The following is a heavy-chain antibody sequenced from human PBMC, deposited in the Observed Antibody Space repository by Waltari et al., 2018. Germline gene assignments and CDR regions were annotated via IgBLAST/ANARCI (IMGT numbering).Heavy chain of an antibody. D-gene: IGHD3-10*01. CDR1: GGTFSSYA. V-gene: IGHV1-69*08. CDR3: ARGVTMVQELNWFDP. CDR2: IIPIFGTA. Sequence: QVQLVQSGAEVKKPGSSVKVSCKAFGGTFSSYAISWVRKAPGQGLEWMGRIIPIFGTANYAQKFQGRVTITADKSTSTAYMELSSLRSEDTAVYYCARGVTMVQELNWFDPWGQGTLVTVSS. J-gene: IGHJ5*02.